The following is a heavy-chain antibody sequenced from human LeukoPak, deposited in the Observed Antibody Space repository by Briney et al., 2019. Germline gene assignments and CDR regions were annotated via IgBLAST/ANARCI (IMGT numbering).Heavy chain of an antibody. Sequence: PGGSLRLSCAASGFTFSSYAMHWVRQAPGKGLEWVAVISYDGSNKYYADSVKGRFTISRDNSKNTLYLQMNSLRAEDTAVYYCASQSHGYWGQGTLVTVSS. CDR2: ISYDGSNK. V-gene: IGHV3-30*04. CDR3: ASQSHGY. J-gene: IGHJ4*02. CDR1: GFTFSSYA.